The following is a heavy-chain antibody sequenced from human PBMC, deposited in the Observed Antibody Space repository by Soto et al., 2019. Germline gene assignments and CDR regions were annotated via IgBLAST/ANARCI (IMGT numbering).Heavy chain of an antibody. V-gene: IGHV1-69*01. J-gene: IGHJ6*02. CDR2: IIPISGTA. Sequence: QVQLVQSGAEVKKPGSSVKVSCKASGGTFSSYAISWVRQAPGQGLEWMGGIIPISGTANYAQKFQGRVTSFADESTSTAYMELSSLRTEDTAVYYYARSQGSSTSLEIYYYYYYGMDVWGQGTTVTVSS. D-gene: IGHD2-2*01. CDR1: GGTFSSYA. CDR3: ARSQGSSTSLEIYYYYYYGMDV.